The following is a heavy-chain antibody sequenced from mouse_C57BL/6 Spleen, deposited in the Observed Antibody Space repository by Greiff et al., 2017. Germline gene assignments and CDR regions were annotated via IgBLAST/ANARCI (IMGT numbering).Heavy chain of an antibody. Sequence: QVQLQQPGAELVKPGASVKLSCKASGYTFTSYWMHWVKQRPGQGLEWIGMIHPNSGSTNYNEKFKSKATLTVDKSSRTAYMQLSSLTSEVSAVYYCARAPIYYDYDPGAYGGQGTLVTVSA. CDR1: GYTFTSYW. CDR2: IHPNSGST. J-gene: IGHJ3*01. CDR3: ARAPIYYDYDPGAY. D-gene: IGHD2-4*01. V-gene: IGHV1-64*01.